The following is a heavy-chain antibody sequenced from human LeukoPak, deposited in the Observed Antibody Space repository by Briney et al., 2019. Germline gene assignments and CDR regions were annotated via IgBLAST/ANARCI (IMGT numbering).Heavy chain of an antibody. CDR1: GGSICRSSYY. CDR3: ARHGSITTGAFTY. D-gene: IGHD1-26*01. V-gene: IGHV4-39*01. Sequence: PSETLSLTCSVSGGSICRSSYYWGWTRQPPGKGLEWIGSIYYSGDTYYNPSLKSRVTISVDTSRNQFSLKLGSVTAADTAIYYCARHGSITTGAFTYWGQGTLVTVSS. J-gene: IGHJ4*02. CDR2: IYYSGDT.